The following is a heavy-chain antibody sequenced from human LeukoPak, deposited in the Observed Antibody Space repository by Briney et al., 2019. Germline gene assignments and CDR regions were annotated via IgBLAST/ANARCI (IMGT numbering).Heavy chain of an antibody. CDR2: INHSGST. V-gene: IGHV4-34*01. J-gene: IGHJ5*02. D-gene: IGHD3-16*01. Sequence: PSETLSLACAVYGGSFSGYYWSWIRQPPGKGLEWIGEINHSGSTNYNPSLKSRVTISVDTSKNQFSLTLSSVTAADTAVYYCARGLDPYVWARRWFDPWGQGTLVTVSS. CDR1: GGSFSGYY. CDR3: ARGLDPYVWARRWFDP.